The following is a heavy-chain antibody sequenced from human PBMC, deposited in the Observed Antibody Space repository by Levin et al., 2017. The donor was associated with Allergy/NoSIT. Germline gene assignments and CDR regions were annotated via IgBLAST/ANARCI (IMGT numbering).Heavy chain of an antibody. CDR3: ARHKGEGDFGH. CDR2: IYYSGST. V-gene: IGHV4-39*01. CDR1: GGSITSRSYS. J-gene: IGHJ1*01. Sequence: SQTLSLTCTVSGGSITSRSYSWGWIRQPPGEGLEWIGSIYYSGSTYYNPSLKSPVTISIDTSKNQFSLKLRSVTAADTAVYYCARHKGEGDFGHWGQGTLVTVSS. D-gene: IGHD3-16*01.